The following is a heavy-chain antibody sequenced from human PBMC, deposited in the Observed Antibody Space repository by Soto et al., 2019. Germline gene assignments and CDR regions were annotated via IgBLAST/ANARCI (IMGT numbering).Heavy chain of an antibody. CDR1: GVSFSTNA. D-gene: IGHD3-9*01. CDR3: ATGGILTPGQRGLCDY. CDR2: ISKDGNDE. V-gene: IGHV3-30*03. J-gene: IGHJ4*02. Sequence: QVQLVESGGGVVQPGTSLGLSCVVSGVSFSTNAMHCVRQAPGKGLEWVAAISKDGNDEFYADSVKGRFTISRDNSKNMLYLQITSLEPEDTAVYFCATGGILTPGQRGLCDYWGQGTLVTVSS.